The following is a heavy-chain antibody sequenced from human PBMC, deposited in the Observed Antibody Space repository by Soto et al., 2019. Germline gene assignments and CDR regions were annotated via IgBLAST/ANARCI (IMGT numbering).Heavy chain of an antibody. V-gene: IGHV3-73*01. CDR2: IRSKANSYAT. CDR3: TSPWGSGSYVTPPDY. J-gene: IGHJ4*02. D-gene: IGHD1-26*01. Sequence: GGSLRLSCAASGFTFSGSAMHWVRQASGKGLEWVGRIRSKANSYATAYAASVKGRFTISRDDSKNTAYLQMNSLKTEDTAVYYCTSPWGSGSYVTPPDYWGQGTLVTVSS. CDR1: GFTFSGSA.